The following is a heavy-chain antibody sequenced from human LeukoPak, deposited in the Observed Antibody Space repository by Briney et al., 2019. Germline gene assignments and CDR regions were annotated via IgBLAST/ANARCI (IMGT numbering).Heavy chain of an antibody. CDR3: AKSLGGNWHDAFDI. J-gene: IGHJ3*02. V-gene: IGHV3-7*01. CDR1: GFTFSTYW. D-gene: IGHD4-23*01. Sequence: GGSLRLSCAASGFTFSTYWMSWVRQAPGKGLEWVANIKQDGTKIYYVDSVKGRFTISRDNAKDSLYLQMNNLRAEDTAVYYCAKSLGGNWHDAFDIWGQGTVVTVSS. CDR2: IKQDGTKI.